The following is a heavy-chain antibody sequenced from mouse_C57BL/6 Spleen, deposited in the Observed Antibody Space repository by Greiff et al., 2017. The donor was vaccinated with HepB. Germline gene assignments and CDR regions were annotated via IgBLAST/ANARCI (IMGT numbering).Heavy chain of an antibody. Sequence: QVQLQQPGAELVKPGASVKLSCKASGYTFTSYWMQWVKQRPGQGLEWIGEIDPSDSYTNYNQKFKGKATLTVDTSSSTAYMQLSSLTSEDSAVYYCARGYDGYPLFGYWGQGTLVTVSA. D-gene: IGHD2-3*01. J-gene: IGHJ3*01. CDR1: GYTFTSYW. V-gene: IGHV1-50*01. CDR3: ARGYDGYPLFGY. CDR2: IDPSDSYT.